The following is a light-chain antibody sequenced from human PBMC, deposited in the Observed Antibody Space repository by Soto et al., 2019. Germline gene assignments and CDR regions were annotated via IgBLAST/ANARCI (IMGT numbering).Light chain of an antibody. CDR3: QESYNSPYS. J-gene: IGKJ3*01. Sequence: DIQMTQSPSSMSASVGDRVTITCRASQSIITYLNWYQQKPGKAPKLLIYAASNLQSGVPSRFSGSGSGTYFTLTISSLRPEDFATYYCQESYNSPYSFGRGTKVDIK. CDR2: AAS. V-gene: IGKV1-39*01. CDR1: QSIITY.